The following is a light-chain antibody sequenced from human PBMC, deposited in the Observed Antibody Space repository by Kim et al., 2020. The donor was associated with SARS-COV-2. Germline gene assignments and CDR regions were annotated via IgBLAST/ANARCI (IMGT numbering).Light chain of an antibody. Sequence: SSELTQDPTVSVALGQTVRITCQGVSLRHSYAGRYQQKPGQAPQLVFCDENTRPAGIPDRFSGSSSGNTASLTITGAQAEDEADYYCNLRISSTKEYVFG. CDR1: SLRHSY. J-gene: IGLJ1*01. V-gene: IGLV3-19*01. CDR2: DEN. CDR3: NLRISSTKEYV.